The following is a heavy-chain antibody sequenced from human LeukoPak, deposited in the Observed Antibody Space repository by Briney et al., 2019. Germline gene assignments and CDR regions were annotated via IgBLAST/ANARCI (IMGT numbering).Heavy chain of an antibody. CDR2: IYPGDSDT. D-gene: IGHD3-10*01. Sequence: GESLKISCKGFGYSFTSYWIGWVRQMPGKGLEWMGIIYPGDSDTRYSPSFQGQVTISADKSISTVYLQWSSLKASDTAMYYCARPRYYGSGLFYYGMDVWGQGTTVIVSS. V-gene: IGHV5-51*01. J-gene: IGHJ6*02. CDR3: ARPRYYGSGLFYYGMDV. CDR1: GYSFTSYW.